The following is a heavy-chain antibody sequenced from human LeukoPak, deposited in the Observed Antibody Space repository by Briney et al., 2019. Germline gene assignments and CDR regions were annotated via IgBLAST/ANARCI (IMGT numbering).Heavy chain of an antibody. J-gene: IGHJ4*02. CDR3: ARGVYIAAAQYGY. CDR2: IYTSGST. V-gene: IGHV4-4*07. Sequence: SETLSLTCTVSGNSISSYYWSWIRQPAGKGLEWIGRIYTSGSTNYNPSLKSRVTMSVDTSKNQFSLNLSSVTAADTAFYYCARGVYIAAAQYGYWGQRTLVTVSS. CDR1: GNSISSYY. D-gene: IGHD6-13*01.